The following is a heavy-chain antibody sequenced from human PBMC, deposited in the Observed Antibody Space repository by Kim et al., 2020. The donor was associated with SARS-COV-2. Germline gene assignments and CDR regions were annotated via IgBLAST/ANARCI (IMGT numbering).Heavy chain of an antibody. V-gene: IGHV4-39*07. Sequence: TSYNPSLTSRVTISVDTSKNQFSLKLSSVTAADTAVYYCAREWELSFDYWGQGTLVTVSS. D-gene: IGHD1-26*01. CDR3: AREWELSFDY. J-gene: IGHJ4*02. CDR2: T.